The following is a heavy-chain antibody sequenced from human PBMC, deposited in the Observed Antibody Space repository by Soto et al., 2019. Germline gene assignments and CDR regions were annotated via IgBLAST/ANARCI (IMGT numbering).Heavy chain of an antibody. V-gene: IGHV1-18*01. CDR3: ARIRLLWFGESETHNWFDH. D-gene: IGHD3-10*01. CDR1: GYTFTSYG. CDR2: ISAYNGNT. Sequence: QVQLVQSGAEVKKPGASVKVSCKASGYTFTSYGISWVRQAPGQGLEWMGWISAYNGNTNYAQKLQGRVTMTTDTSTSTAYMELRSLRSDDTAVYYCARIRLLWFGESETHNWFDHGCQGTLVTVSS. J-gene: IGHJ5*02.